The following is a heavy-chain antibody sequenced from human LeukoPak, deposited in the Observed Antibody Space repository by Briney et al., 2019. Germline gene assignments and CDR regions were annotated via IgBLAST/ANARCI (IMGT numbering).Heavy chain of an antibody. J-gene: IGHJ4*02. D-gene: IGHD1-1*01. Sequence: GGSLRLSCIDSGFTFNNCWMTWVRQAPGQGLEWVANINQDGSAKIYVDSVKGRFTISRDNAKNSLYLQMNSLRAEDTAVYYCARELNWNLDYWGQGTLVTVSS. CDR2: INQDGSAK. CDR1: GFTFNNCW. CDR3: ARELNWNLDY. V-gene: IGHV3-7*01.